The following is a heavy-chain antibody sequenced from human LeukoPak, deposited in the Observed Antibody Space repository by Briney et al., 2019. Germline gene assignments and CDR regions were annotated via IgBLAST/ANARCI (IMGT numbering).Heavy chain of an antibody. Sequence: PGGSLRLSCAASGLIFDDYTMHWVRQAPGKGLEWVAFIRYDGTDKYYADSVKGRFTISRDNSENTVSLQLNSLRVEDTAVYYCGKGLAYTYPYSGNMDVWGKGTTVTISS. D-gene: IGHD5-18*01. CDR1: GLIFDDYT. CDR2: IRYDGTDK. V-gene: IGHV3-30*02. J-gene: IGHJ6*03. CDR3: GKGLAYTYPYSGNMDV.